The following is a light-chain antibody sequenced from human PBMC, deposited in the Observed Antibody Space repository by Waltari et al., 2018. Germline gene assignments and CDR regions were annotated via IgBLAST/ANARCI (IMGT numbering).Light chain of an antibody. CDR3: RSYTSSSTLVV. V-gene: IGLV2-14*03. Sequence: QSALTQPASVSGSPGQSITISCTGTSSDVGGYNYVSWYQQHPGKAPKLMIYDVSNRPSVVSNRFSGSKSGNSASLTISGLQAEDEDDYYCRSYTSSSTLVVFGGGTKLTVL. J-gene: IGLJ2*01. CDR1: SSDVGGYNY. CDR2: DVS.